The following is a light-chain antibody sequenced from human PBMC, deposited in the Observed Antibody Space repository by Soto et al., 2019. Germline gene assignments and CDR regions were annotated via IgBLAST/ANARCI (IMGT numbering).Light chain of an antibody. CDR2: ATS. Sequence: DIQMTQSPSTLSASVGDRVTITCRASQSISSWLAWYQQKPGKAPTRLIFATSTLQSGVPSRFSGSGYGTEFTLTISSLQPEDFATYFCLQHNLYPRTFGQGTKVDIK. CDR1: QSISSW. V-gene: IGKV1-5*01. J-gene: IGKJ1*01. CDR3: LQHNLYPRT.